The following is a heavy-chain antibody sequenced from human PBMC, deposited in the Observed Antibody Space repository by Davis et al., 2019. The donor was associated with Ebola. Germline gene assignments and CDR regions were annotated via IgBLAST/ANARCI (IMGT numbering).Heavy chain of an antibody. V-gene: IGHV1-46*01. CDR1: GYRFTSYY. D-gene: IGHD3-22*01. CDR2: INPITGGT. J-gene: IGHJ3*02. Sequence: ASVTVSCMASGYRFTSYYMHWVRQAPGQGLEWMGIINPITGGTSYAQNFQVRVNMTRDTSTSTVYMELSSLRSEDTAVYYCAREGGRYYDSSGYVFDIWGQGTVVKVSS. CDR3: AREGGRYYDSSGYVFDI.